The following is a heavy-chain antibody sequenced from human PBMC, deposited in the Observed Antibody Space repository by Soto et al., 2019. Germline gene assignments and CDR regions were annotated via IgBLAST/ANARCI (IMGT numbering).Heavy chain of an antibody. Sequence: EVQLVESGGGLVQPGRSLRLSCAASGFTFDDYAMHWVRQAPGKGLEWVSGISWNSGSIGSADSVKGRFTISSDNAKNTLYLHMDSLRAEDTALYYCGKDTGDTDDAFDIWGQGTMVTVSS. CDR1: GFTFDDYA. CDR2: ISWNSGSI. J-gene: IGHJ3*02. V-gene: IGHV3-9*01. CDR3: GKDTGDTDDAFDI. D-gene: IGHD2-2*02.